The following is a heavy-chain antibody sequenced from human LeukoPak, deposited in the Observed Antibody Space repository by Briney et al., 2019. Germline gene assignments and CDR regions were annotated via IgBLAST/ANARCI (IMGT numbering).Heavy chain of an antibody. V-gene: IGHV4-34*01. D-gene: IGHD3-3*01. Sequence: SETLSLTCTVSGGSISSYYWSWIRQPPGKGLEWIGEINHSGSTNYNPSLKSRVTISVDTSKNQFSLKLSSVTAADTAVYYCARGGRQDYDFWSDTSYFYGMDVWGQGTTVTVSS. J-gene: IGHJ6*02. CDR1: GGSISSYY. CDR2: INHSGST. CDR3: ARGGRQDYDFWSDTSYFYGMDV.